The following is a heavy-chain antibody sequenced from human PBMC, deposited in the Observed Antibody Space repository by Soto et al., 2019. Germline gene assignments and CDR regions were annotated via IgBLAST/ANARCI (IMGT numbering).Heavy chain of an antibody. Sequence: ASVKVSCKASGYTFTSYGISWVRQAPGQGLEWMGWISAYNGNTNYAQKLQGRVTMTTDTSTSTAYMELRSLRSDDTAVYYCARAKYYGSGWYVPNQYYFDYWGQGTLVTVSS. CDR2: ISAYNGNT. CDR3: ARAKYYGSGWYVPNQYYFDY. V-gene: IGHV1-18*01. J-gene: IGHJ4*02. D-gene: IGHD6-19*01. CDR1: GYTFTSYG.